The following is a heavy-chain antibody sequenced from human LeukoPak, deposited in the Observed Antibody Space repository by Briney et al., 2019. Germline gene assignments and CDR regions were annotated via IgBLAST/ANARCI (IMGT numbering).Heavy chain of an antibody. V-gene: IGHV3-30-3*01. D-gene: IGHD5-18*01. CDR1: GFTFSSYA. J-gene: IGHJ4*02. CDR3: ARAGYTYGHYFDY. CDR2: ISYDGSNK. Sequence: GGSLRLSCAVSGFTFSSYAMHWVRQAPGEGLEWVAVISYDGSNKYYADSVKGRFTIPRDNSKNTLYLQMNSLRAEDTAVYYCARAGYTYGHYFDYWGQGTLVTVSS.